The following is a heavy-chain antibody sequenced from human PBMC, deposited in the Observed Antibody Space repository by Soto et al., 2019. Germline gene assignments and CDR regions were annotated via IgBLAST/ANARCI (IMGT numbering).Heavy chain of an antibody. D-gene: IGHD3-22*01. Sequence: SETLSLTCTVSGGSISSGDYYWSWIRHPPGKGLEWIGYIYYSGSTYYNPSLKSRVTISVDTSKNQFSLKLSSVTAADTAVYYCATSITMIFSYWGQGTMLTVST. CDR2: IYYSGST. CDR3: ATSITMIFSY. V-gene: IGHV4-30-4*01. CDR1: GGSISSGDYY. J-gene: IGHJ4*02.